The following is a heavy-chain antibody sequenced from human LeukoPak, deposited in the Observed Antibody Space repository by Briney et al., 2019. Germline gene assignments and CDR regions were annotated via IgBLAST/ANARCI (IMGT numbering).Heavy chain of an antibody. CDR3: VSVYLDA. CDR1: GFTFSNYA. CDR2: ISAGGGST. J-gene: IGHJ6*02. D-gene: IGHD3-16*02. V-gene: IGHV3-23*01. Sequence: GGSLRLSCAASGFTFSNYAMTWVRQAPGKGLEWVSSISAGGGSTDYADSVKGRFTISRDNSKKTLYLQMNTLRAEDTAVYYCVSVYLDAWGQGTTVTVSS.